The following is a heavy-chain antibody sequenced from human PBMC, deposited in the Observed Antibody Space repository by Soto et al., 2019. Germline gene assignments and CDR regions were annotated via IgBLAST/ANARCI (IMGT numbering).Heavy chain of an antibody. D-gene: IGHD4-17*01. Sequence: GGSLRLSCAASGFTFSSYAMHWVRQAPGKGLEWVAVISYDGSNKYYADSVKGRFTISRDNSKNTLYLQMNSLRAEDTAVYYCARAPTVTTSVYYYGMDVWGQGTTVTVSS. CDR2: ISYDGSNK. CDR3: ARAPTVTTSVYYYGMDV. J-gene: IGHJ6*02. V-gene: IGHV3-30-3*01. CDR1: GFTFSSYA.